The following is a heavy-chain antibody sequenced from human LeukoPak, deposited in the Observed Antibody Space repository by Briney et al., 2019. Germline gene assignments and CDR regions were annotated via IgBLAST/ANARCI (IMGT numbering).Heavy chain of an antibody. J-gene: IGHJ4*02. Sequence: ASVKVSCKVSGYTLTELSMQWLRQAPGKGLEWMGGFDPEDGETIYAQKFQGRVTMTEDTSTDTAYMELSSLRSEDTAVYYCATITMGGSGYDYWGQGTLVTVSS. D-gene: IGHD3-10*01. CDR3: ATITMGGSGYDY. CDR2: FDPEDGET. V-gene: IGHV1-24*01. CDR1: GYTLTELS.